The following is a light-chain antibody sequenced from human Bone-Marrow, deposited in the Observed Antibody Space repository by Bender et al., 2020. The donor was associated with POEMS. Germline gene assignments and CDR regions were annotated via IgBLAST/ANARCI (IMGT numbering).Light chain of an antibody. CDR2: ANI. CDR3: QSFDTSLSGWV. CDR1: NSNIGAGYD. V-gene: IGLV1-40*01. J-gene: IGLJ3*02. Sequence: QSVLTQPPSVSGAPGQRVTISCTGSNSNIGAGYDVHWYQQLPGTAPKLLIYANINRPSGVPDRFSGSKSGTSVSLAITGLQAEDEADYYCQSFDTSLSGWVFGAGTKLTV.